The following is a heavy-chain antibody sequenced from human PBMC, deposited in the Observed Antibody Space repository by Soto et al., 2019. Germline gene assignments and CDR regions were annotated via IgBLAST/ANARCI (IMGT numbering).Heavy chain of an antibody. CDR1: GYTFTSYD. J-gene: IGHJ4*02. CDR2: MSSSSGHT. Sequence: QVQLVQSGAEVKEPGASVKVSCKASGYTFTSYDFNWVRQATGQGPEWMGWMSSSSGHTGYAQKFQGRVTMTRNTSISTAYMELSSLRSRYKTMYYCQTGPPKWRFYYWGQGVLVTVSS. CDR3: QTGPPKWRFYY. D-gene: IGHD2-8*01. V-gene: IGHV1-8*01.